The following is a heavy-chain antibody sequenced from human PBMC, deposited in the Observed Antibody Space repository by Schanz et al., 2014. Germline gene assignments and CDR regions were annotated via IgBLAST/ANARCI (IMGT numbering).Heavy chain of an antibody. V-gene: IGHV1-2*06. CDR3: ARGLVRYFAY. J-gene: IGHJ4*02. Sequence: QVQLVQSGGEVKMPGASVKVSCKASGHPFTAYYMHWVRQAPGQGLEWMGRINPNSGGTNYAENFQGRVTMTRDTSISTAYMELSRLRSDDTAVYYCARGLVRYFAYWGQGTLVTVSS. D-gene: IGHD2-8*02. CDR1: GHPFTAYY. CDR2: INPNSGGT.